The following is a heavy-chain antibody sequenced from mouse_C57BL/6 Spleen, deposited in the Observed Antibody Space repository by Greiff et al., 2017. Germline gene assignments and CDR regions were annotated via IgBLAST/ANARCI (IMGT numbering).Heavy chain of an antibody. D-gene: IGHD1-1*01. CDR3: TTGYYYGSSYWYFDV. CDR1: GFNIKDDY. CDR2: IDPENGDT. J-gene: IGHJ1*03. V-gene: IGHV14-4*01. Sequence: QRQQSVAELVRPGASVKLSCTASGFNIKDDYMHWVKQRPEQGLEWIGWIDPENGDTEYASKFQGKATITADTSSNTAYLQLSSLTSEDTAVYYGTTGYYYGSSYWYFDVWGTGTTVTVSS.